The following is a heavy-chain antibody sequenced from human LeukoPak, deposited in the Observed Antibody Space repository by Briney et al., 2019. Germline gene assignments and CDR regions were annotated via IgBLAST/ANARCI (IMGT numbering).Heavy chain of an antibody. CDR1: GDTLTSYY. D-gene: IGHD6-19*01. V-gene: IGHV1-46*01. Sequence: ASVKVSCKASGDTLTSYYMHWVRQAPGQGLEWMGIINPSGGSTTYAQKFQGRVTITRDTSTSTVYMELSSLRSEDTAVYYCAREGIAVALGGAFDIWGQGTMVTVSS. CDR3: AREGIAVALGGAFDI. CDR2: INPSGGST. J-gene: IGHJ3*02.